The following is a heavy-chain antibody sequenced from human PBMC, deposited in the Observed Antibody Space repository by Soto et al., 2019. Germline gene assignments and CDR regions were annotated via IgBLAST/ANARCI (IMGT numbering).Heavy chain of an antibody. J-gene: IGHJ4*01. CDR2: INPSGGSP. CDR3: AREGGIATETLIPFEY. Sequence: QVQLVQSGAEVKKPGASVKVSCKASGYTFVDHYMNWVRQAPGQGFEWMGIINPSGGSPSYAQKFQGRVTMTSDTSTSRVYMELSSLRSEDTAIYYCAREGGIATETLIPFEYWGHGTLVTVSS. D-gene: IGHD3-16*01. CDR1: GYTFVDHY. V-gene: IGHV1-46*01.